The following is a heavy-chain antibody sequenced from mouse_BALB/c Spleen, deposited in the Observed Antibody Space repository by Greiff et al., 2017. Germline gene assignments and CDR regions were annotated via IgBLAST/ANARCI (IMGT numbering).Heavy chain of an antibody. J-gene: IGHJ4*01. Sequence: VQLQQSGPELMKPGASVKISCKASGYSFTSYYMHWVKQSHGKSLEWIGYIDPFNGGTSYNQKFKGKATLTVDKSSSTAYMHLSSLTSEDSAVYYCARMVTTDYYAMDYWGQGTSVTVSS. CDR1: GYSFTSYY. CDR3: ARMVTTDYYAMDY. V-gene: IGHV1S135*01. D-gene: IGHD2-1*01. CDR2: IDPFNGGT.